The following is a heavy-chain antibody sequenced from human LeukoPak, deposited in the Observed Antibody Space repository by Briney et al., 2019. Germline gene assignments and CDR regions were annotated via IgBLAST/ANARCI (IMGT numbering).Heavy chain of an antibody. V-gene: IGHV4-34*01. Sequence: SETLSLTCAVYGGSLSGYYWRSIRQPPGEGLEWNGEINHSGSTNYKPSIKSRVTISVDTYKNQFSLKLSSVTAADTAVYYCAIRWGSGSYRWGIDYWGQGTLVTVSS. CDR2: INHSGST. CDR1: GGSLSGYY. CDR3: AIRWGSGSYRWGIDY. D-gene: IGHD3-10*01. J-gene: IGHJ4*02.